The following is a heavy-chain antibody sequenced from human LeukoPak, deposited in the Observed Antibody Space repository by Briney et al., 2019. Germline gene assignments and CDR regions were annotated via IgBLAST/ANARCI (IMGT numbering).Heavy chain of an antibody. D-gene: IGHD2-2*01. Sequence: GGSLRLSCAASGFTFNNYGMHWVRQAPGKGLEWVAVISYDGRNIHYPDPVKGRFTISRDISTDTLWLQMDSLRTEDTAVYYCAKGPLRGTAAAIDYWGQGTLVTVSS. J-gene: IGHJ4*02. CDR2: ISYDGRNI. V-gene: IGHV3-30*18. CDR1: GFTFNNYG. CDR3: AKGPLRGTAAAIDY.